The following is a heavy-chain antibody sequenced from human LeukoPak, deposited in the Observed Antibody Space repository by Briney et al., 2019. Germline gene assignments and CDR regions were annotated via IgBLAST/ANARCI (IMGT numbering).Heavy chain of an antibody. CDR2: ISGSGGST. Sequence: GGSLRLSCAASGFTFSSYAMSWVRQAPGKGLEWVSAISGSGGSTYYADSVKGRFTISRDNSKNTLYLQMNSLRAEDTAVYYCAGVGGGGYCTNGVCYTGPDYWGQGTLVTVSS. D-gene: IGHD2-8*01. CDR3: AGVGGGGYCTNGVCYTGPDY. V-gene: IGHV3-23*01. CDR1: GFTFSSYA. J-gene: IGHJ4*02.